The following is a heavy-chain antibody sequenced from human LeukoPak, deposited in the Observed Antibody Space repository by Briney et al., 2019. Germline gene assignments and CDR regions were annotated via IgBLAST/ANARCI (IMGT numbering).Heavy chain of an antibody. D-gene: IGHD6-25*01. CDR2: ISSSGSTI. V-gene: IGHV3-11*01. CDR3: ARDQSARQGDWFDP. Sequence: GGSLRLSCAASGLIFSKYWMTWVRQAPGKGLEWVSYISSSGSTIYYADSVKGRFTISRDNAKNSLYLQMNSLRAEDTAVYYCARDQSARQGDWFDPWGQGTLVTVSS. J-gene: IGHJ5*02. CDR1: GLIFSKYW.